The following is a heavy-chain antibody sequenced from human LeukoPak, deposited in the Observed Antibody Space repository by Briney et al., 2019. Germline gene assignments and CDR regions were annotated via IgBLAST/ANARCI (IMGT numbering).Heavy chain of an antibody. J-gene: IGHJ6*03. V-gene: IGHV3-7*01. CDR3: GRAGPLYYYYYMDV. CDR2: IKQDGSEK. CDR1: GFTFSSYW. D-gene: IGHD1-14*01. Sequence: GGSLRLSCAASGFTFSSYWMSWVRQAPGRGLEWVANIKQDGSEKYYVDSVKGRFTISRDNAKNSLYLQMNSLRAEDTAVYYWGRAGPLYYYYYMDVWGKGTTVTVSS.